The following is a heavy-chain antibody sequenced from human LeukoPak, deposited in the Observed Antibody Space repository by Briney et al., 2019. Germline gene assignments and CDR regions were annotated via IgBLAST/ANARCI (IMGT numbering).Heavy chain of an antibody. Sequence: SETLSLTCTVSGGSISSYYWSWIRQPPGKGLEWIGYIYYSGSTNYNPSLKSRVTISVDTSKNQFSLKLTSVTAADTAVYYCARDSGTTGEVKFDPWGQGILVTVSS. CDR1: GGSISSYY. CDR3: ARDSGTTGEVKFDP. J-gene: IGHJ5*02. D-gene: IGHD3-10*01. V-gene: IGHV4-59*12. CDR2: IYYSGST.